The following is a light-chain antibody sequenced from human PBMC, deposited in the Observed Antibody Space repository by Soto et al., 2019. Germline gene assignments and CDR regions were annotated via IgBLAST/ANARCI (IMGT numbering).Light chain of an antibody. Sequence: EFELTQPPGTLSLFPGERATLSCRASQTVIHNYLAWHQQKRGQTSRLLVSGASNRVPGIPDRFSGRGSVPDFTPTTTGLEPEDFAVYYCQQHGSSPITFGQGTRREIK. CDR2: GAS. J-gene: IGKJ5*01. CDR3: QQHGSSPIT. V-gene: IGKV3-20*01. CDR1: QTVIHNY.